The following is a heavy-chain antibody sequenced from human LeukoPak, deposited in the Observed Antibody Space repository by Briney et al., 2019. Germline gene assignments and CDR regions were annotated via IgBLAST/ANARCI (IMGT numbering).Heavy chain of an antibody. D-gene: IGHD6-13*01. V-gene: IGHV3-23*01. J-gene: IGHJ4*02. Sequence: GRSLRLSCAASGFAFSNYAMTWVRQAPGKGLEWVSTISGSGDSTYYADSVKGRFTMSRDNSKSTVYVQMNSLRAEDTAVYYCAKETTYGSSFDYWGQGTLVTVSS. CDR3: AKETTYGSSFDY. CDR1: GFAFSNYA. CDR2: ISGSGDST.